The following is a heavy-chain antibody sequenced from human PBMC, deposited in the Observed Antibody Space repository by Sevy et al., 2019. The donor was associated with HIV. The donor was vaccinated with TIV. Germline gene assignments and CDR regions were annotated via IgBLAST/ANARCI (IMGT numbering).Heavy chain of an antibody. CDR2: LNPSGGST. CDR1: GYTFTSYY. D-gene: IGHD4-4*01. Sequence: ASVKVSRKASGYTFTSYYMHWVRQAPAQGLEWMGILNPSGGSTSYAQKFQGRVTMTRDTSPSTVYMELSSRRSEDTAVYYCARGLQLDSYGMDVWGQGTTVTVSS. J-gene: IGHJ6*02. V-gene: IGHV1-46*03. CDR3: ARGLQLDSYGMDV.